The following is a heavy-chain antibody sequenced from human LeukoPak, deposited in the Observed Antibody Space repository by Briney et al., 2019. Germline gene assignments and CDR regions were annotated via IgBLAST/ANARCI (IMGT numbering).Heavy chain of an antibody. CDR3: AREGCSSTSCYGNWFDP. J-gene: IGHJ5*02. Sequence: SVKVSCKASGGTFSSYAISWVRQAPGQGLEWMGGIIPIFGTANYAQKFQGRVTITTDESTSTAYMELSSLRSEDTAVYYCAREGCSSTSCYGNWFDPWGQGTLVTVSS. CDR2: IIPIFGTA. V-gene: IGHV1-69*05. D-gene: IGHD2-2*01. CDR1: GGTFSSYA.